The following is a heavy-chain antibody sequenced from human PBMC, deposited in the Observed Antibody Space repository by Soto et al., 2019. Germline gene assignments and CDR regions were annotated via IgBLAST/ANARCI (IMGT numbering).Heavy chain of an antibody. CDR1: GGSISGYY. J-gene: IGHJ6*02. CDR3: ARDLWGYCGTDCYPLDV. CDR2: MYNTGST. D-gene: IGHD2-21*02. Sequence: PSETLSLTCTVSGGSISGYYWSWIRQPPGKGLEWIEYMYNTGSTVYNPSFKSRVTISVDTSKNQFSLKLNSVTAADTAVYYCARDLWGYCGTDCYPLDVWGQGTTVTVSS. V-gene: IGHV4-59*01.